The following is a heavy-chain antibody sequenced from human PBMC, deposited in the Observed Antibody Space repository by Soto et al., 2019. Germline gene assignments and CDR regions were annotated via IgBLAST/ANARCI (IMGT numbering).Heavy chain of an antibody. V-gene: IGHV5-10-1*01. CDR1: GYSCTDFW. D-gene: IGHD2-2*02. Sequence: PGVFLKNPWSGSGYSCTDFWSSRVRQMPGKGLEWMGRIEPSDSYTNYSPSFQGHVTISADKSNSTAYLQWSSLKASDTAMYYCARRYCSSTSCYMGFALWGQGTLVTVSS. J-gene: IGHJ4*01. CDR3: ARRYCSSTSCYMGFAL. CDR2: IEPSDSYT.